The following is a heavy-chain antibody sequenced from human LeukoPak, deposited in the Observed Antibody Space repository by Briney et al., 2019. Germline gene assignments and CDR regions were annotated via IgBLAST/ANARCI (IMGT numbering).Heavy chain of an antibody. CDR2: KT. J-gene: IGHJ4*02. Sequence: GGSPRLSCAASGSIFSNYAMHWVRQAPGKGLEWVALKTYHADSVKGRFSISRDNSKNTLYLQLNSLRAEDTSVYYCARDSTYWYDSGSSGPHYFDYWGQGTLVTVSS. CDR3: ARDSTYWYDSGSSGPHYFDY. V-gene: IGHV3-30*01. CDR1: GSIFSNYA. D-gene: IGHD3-10*01.